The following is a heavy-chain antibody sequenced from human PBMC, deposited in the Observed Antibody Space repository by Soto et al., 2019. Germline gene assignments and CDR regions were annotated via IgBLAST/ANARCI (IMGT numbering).Heavy chain of an antibody. V-gene: IGHV4-34*12. CDR2: IIHSEST. J-gene: IGHJ6*02. D-gene: IGHD1-26*01. CDR3: ARQRPTDGRWEFANYYGMDV. CDR1: GGSFSAYY. Sequence: SETLSLTCAVYGGSFSAYYWSWVRQPPGKGLEWIGEIIHSESTKYNPSLKSRVTISVDTSKNQFSPKLSSVTAADTAVYYCARQRPTDGRWEFANYYGMDVWGQGTPVTVSS.